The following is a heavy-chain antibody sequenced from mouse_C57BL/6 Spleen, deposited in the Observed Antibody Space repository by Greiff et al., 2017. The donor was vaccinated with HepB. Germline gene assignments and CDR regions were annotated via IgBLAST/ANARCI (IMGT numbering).Heavy chain of an antibody. Sequence: DVQLQESGPELVKPGASVKIPCKASGYTFTDYNMDWVKQSHGKSLEWIGDINPNNGGTIYNQKFKGKATLTVDKSSSTAYMELRSLTSEDTAVYYCARSDSYGYPFAYWGQGTLVTVSA. CDR1: GYTFTDYN. V-gene: IGHV1-18*01. D-gene: IGHD2-2*01. J-gene: IGHJ3*01. CDR3: ARSDSYGYPFAY. CDR2: INPNNGGT.